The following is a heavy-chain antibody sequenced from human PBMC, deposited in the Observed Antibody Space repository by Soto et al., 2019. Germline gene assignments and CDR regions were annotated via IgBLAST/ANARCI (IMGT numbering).Heavy chain of an antibody. CDR3: ARVTTMVRRIDY. V-gene: IGHV4-30-4*01. J-gene: IGHJ4*02. CDR2: IYYSGST. CDR1: GGSISSGDYY. Sequence: TLSLTCTVSGGSISSGDYYWSWIRQPPGKGLEWIGYIYYSGSTYYNPSLKSRVTISVDTSKNQFSLKLSSVTAADTAVYYCARVTTMVRRIDYWGQGTLVTVSS. D-gene: IGHD3-10*01.